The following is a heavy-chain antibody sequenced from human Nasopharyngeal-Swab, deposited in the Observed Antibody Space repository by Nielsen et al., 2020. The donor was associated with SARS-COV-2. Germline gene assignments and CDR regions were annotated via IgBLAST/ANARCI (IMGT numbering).Heavy chain of an antibody. CDR1: GGTFSSYG. CDR3: ARDKRIYFDSSGHLDC. J-gene: IGHJ4*02. Sequence: SVKVSCNASGGTFSSYGISWVRQAPGQGLEWMGRIIPTAGLASYAQQFQGRVTITADTSTSTSYMELSSLRSEDTAVYYCARDKRIYFDSSGHLDCWGQGTLVTVSS. CDR2: IIPTAGLA. V-gene: IGHV1-69*04. D-gene: IGHD3-22*01.